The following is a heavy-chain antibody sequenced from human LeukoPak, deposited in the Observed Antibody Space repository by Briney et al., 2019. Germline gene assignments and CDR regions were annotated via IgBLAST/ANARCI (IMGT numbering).Heavy chain of an antibody. J-gene: IGHJ4*02. CDR1: GFTFSSYG. CDR2: ISYDGSNK. D-gene: IGHD5-12*01. Sequence: PGGSLRLSCAASGFTFSSYGMHWVRQAPGKGLEWVAVISYDGSNKYYADSVKGRLTISRDNSKNTLYLQMNSLRAEDTAVYYCAKEGYSGYDYWGQGTLVTVSS. V-gene: IGHV3-30*18. CDR3: AKEGYSGYDY.